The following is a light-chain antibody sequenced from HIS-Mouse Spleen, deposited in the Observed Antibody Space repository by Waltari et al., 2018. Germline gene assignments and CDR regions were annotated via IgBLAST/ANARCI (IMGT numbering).Light chain of an antibody. CDR1: RREAGVYYL. J-gene: IGLJ3*02. CDR2: DVS. V-gene: IGLV2-14*03. CDR3: SSYTSSSTLEV. Sequence: QSALTQPASVSWSPGQSPTIPCPGTRREAGVYYLVSCYQPHPGKAPKLMIYDVSNRPSGVSNRFSGSKSGNTASLTISGLQAEDEADYYCSSYTSSSTLEVFGGGTKLTVL.